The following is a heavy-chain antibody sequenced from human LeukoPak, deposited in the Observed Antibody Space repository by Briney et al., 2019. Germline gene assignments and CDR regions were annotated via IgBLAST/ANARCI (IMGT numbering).Heavy chain of an antibody. J-gene: IGHJ3*02. D-gene: IGHD6-19*01. CDR2: ISWNSGSI. V-gene: IGHV3-9*01. CDR3: AKDLAVAGTTGAFDI. Sequence: PGRSLRLSCAVSGFTFDDYAMHWVRQAPGKGLEWVSGISWNSGSIGYADSVKGRFTISRDNAKNSLYLQMNSLRAEDTALYYCAKDLAVAGTTGAFDIWGQGAMVTVSS. CDR1: GFTFDDYA.